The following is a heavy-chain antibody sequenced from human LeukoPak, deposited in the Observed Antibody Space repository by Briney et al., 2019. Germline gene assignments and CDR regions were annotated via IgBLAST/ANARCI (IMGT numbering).Heavy chain of an antibody. Sequence: PSETLSLTCAVYGGSFSGYYWSWIRQPPGKGLEWIGEINHSGSTNYNPSLKSRVTISADTSKNQFSLKLSSVTAADTAVYYCARGPLVVVVAATLYYYYGMDVWGQGTTVTVSS. D-gene: IGHD2-15*01. J-gene: IGHJ6*02. CDR1: GGSFSGYY. CDR2: INHSGST. V-gene: IGHV4-34*01. CDR3: ARGPLVVVVAATLYYYYGMDV.